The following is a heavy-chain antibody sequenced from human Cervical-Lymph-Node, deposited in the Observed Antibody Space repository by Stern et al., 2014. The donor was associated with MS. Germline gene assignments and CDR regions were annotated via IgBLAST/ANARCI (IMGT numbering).Heavy chain of an antibody. Sequence: QVQLVQSGAEVKKPGASVKVSCKASGYTFTSYGISWVRQAPGQGLEWMGLIPAYNGNTNYAKNGQGRVTMTTDTSTSTAYMELRSLRSDDTAVYYCAKVGRLEWLLSDAFDIWGQGTMLTVSS. J-gene: IGHJ3*02. V-gene: IGHV1-18*01. D-gene: IGHD3-3*01. CDR1: GYTFTSYG. CDR3: AKVGRLEWLLSDAFDI. CDR2: IPAYNGNT.